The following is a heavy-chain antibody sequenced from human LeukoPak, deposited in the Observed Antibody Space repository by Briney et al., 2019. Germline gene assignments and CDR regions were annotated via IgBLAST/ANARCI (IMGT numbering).Heavy chain of an antibody. Sequence: SETLSLTCTVSGGSISSSSYYWGWIRQPPGKGLEWIGSIYYSGSTYYNPSLKSRVTISVDTSKNQFSLKLSSVTAADTAVYYCARPGGSFWSGASYAFDIWGQGTMVTVSS. J-gene: IGHJ3*02. V-gene: IGHV4-39*01. D-gene: IGHD3-3*01. CDR1: GGSISSSSYY. CDR3: ARPGGSFWSGASYAFDI. CDR2: IYYSGST.